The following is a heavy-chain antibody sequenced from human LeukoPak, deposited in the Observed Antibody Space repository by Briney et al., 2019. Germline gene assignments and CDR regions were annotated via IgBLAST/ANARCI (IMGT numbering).Heavy chain of an antibody. CDR3: ARRITIFGVVMRYFDL. CDR2: IYSGVRT. J-gene: IGHJ2*01. CDR1: GFTVSSNY. Sequence: GGSLRLSCAASGFTVSSNYMSWVRQAPGKGLEWVSLIYSGVRTYYADSVEGRFTISRDNSKHTLYLQMNSLRAEDMAVYYCARRITIFGVVMRYFDLWGRGTLVTVSS. D-gene: IGHD3-3*01. V-gene: IGHV3-66*02.